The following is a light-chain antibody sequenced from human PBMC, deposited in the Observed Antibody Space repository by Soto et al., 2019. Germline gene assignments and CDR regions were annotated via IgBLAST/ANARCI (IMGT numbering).Light chain of an antibody. CDR2: DVS. J-gene: IGLJ1*01. Sequence: QSALTQPASVSGSPGQSITISCTGTSSDVGAYNYVSWYQQHPGKAPKLIIYDVSNRPSGVSNRFSGSKSGNTASLTISGLQAEDEADYYCSSFARSTTRVVFGPGTMLTVL. CDR1: SSDVGAYNY. CDR3: SSFARSTTRVV. V-gene: IGLV2-14*03.